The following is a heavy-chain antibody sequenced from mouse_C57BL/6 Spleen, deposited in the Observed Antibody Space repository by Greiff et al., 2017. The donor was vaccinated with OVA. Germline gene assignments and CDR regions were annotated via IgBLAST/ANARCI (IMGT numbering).Heavy chain of an antibody. D-gene: IGHD1-1*01. J-gene: IGHJ1*03. CDR1: GFTFSSYT. CDR2: ISGGGGNT. Sequence: DVQLVESGGGLVKPGGSLKLSCAASGFTFSSYTMSWVRQTPEKRLEWVATISGGGGNTYYPDSVKGRFTISRGNAKNTLYLQMSSLRSEDTALYYCARHPLYYYGTPWYFDVWGTGTTVTVSS. CDR3: ARHPLYYYGTPWYFDV. V-gene: IGHV5-9*01.